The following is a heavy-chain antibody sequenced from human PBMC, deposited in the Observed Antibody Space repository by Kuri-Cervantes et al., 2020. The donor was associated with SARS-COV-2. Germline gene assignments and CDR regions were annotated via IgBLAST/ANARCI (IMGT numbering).Heavy chain of an antibody. Sequence: GGSLRLSCAASGFTFSSYWMHWVRQAPGKGLVWVSRINSDGSSTSHACSVKGRFTISRDNAKNTLYLQMNSLRAEDTAVYYCARDLTLGYCSGGNCYYYYYGMDVWGQGTTVTVSS. CDR3: ARDLTLGYCSGGNCYYYYYGMDV. CDR2: INSDGSST. CDR1: GFTFSSYW. D-gene: IGHD2-15*01. J-gene: IGHJ6*02. V-gene: IGHV3-74*01.